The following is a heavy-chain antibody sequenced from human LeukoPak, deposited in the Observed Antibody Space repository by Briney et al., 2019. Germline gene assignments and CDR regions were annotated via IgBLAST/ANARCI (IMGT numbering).Heavy chain of an antibody. V-gene: IGHV1-69*05. J-gene: IGHJ4*02. D-gene: IGHD5-24*01. Sequence: SVKVSCKASGGTFSSYAISWVRQAPGQGLEWMGGIIPIFGTANYAQKFQGRVTITTDEPTSTAYMELSSLRSEDTAVYYCARDGRDGYTDVAHFDYWGQGTLVTVSS. CDR2: IIPIFGTA. CDR1: GGTFSSYA. CDR3: ARDGRDGYTDVAHFDY.